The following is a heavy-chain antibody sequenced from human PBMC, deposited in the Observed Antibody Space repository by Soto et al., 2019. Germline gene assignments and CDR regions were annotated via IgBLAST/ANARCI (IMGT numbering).Heavy chain of an antibody. V-gene: IGHV3-9*01. J-gene: IGHJ6*03. CDR3: AKDSGAAIYYYYPLDV. Sequence: DVQLVESGGGLVQPGRSLRLSCAASGFTFDDYAMHWVRQAPGKGLEWVSGISWNSGNIGYADSVKGRFTISRDNAKNSLYLQMDSLRAEDTALYYCAKDSGAAIYYYYPLDVWGKGPTVTVSS. D-gene: IGHD6-25*01. CDR2: ISWNSGNI. CDR1: GFTFDDYA.